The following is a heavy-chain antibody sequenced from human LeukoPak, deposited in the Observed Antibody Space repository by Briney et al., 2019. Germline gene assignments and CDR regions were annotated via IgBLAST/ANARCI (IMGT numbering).Heavy chain of an antibody. V-gene: IGHV1-46*01. D-gene: IGHD6-13*01. J-gene: IGHJ4*02. CDR2: INPSGGST. Sequence: ASVKVSCKASGYTFTSYYIHWVRQAPGQGLEWMGIINPSGGSTNYAQDFQGRVTMTRDTSTSTVYMELSSLRSEDTAVYYCASQYSSSWTVDVSPFDYWGQGTLVTVSS. CDR3: ASQYSSSWTVDVSPFDY. CDR1: GYTFTSYY.